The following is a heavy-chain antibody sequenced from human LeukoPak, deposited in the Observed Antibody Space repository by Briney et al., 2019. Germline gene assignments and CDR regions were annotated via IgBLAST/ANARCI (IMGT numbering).Heavy chain of an antibody. CDR1: GGSISPYY. D-gene: IGHD5/OR15-5a*01. J-gene: IGHJ4*02. CDR2: ISTSGSS. CDR3: ARDRVSWHYFDY. Sequence: KPSETLSLTCTVSGGSISPYYWSFIRQPAGKGLEWIGRISTSGSSKYNPSLESRVTMSVDTSKNQFSLKVTSVTAADAAMYYCARDRVSWHYFDYWGQGTLLTVSS. V-gene: IGHV4-4*07.